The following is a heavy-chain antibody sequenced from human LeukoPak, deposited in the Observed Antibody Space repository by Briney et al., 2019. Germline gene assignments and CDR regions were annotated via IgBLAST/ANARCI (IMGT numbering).Heavy chain of an antibody. CDR1: GYSFTTYW. J-gene: IGHJ6*03. V-gene: IGHV5-51*01. CDR3: ARHRKMVRDYYYYYMDV. D-gene: IGHD3-10*01. CDR2: IYPGDSDT. Sequence: GESLKISCKGSGYSFTTYWIGWVRQMPGKGLEWMGIIYPGDSDTRYSPSFQGQVTISADKSISTAYLQWSSLKASDTAMYYCARHRKMVRDYYYYYMDVWGKGTTVTVSS.